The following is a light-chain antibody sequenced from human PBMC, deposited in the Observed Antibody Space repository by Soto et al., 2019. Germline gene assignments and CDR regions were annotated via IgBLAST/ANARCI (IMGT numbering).Light chain of an antibody. CDR1: QSVSSSY. CDR2: GAS. Sequence: EVVLTQSPGTLSLTPGERATLSCRASQSVSSSYFAWYQQKPGQAPRLLIYGASSRATGIPDRFSGSGSGTDFTLTISRLESEDFAVYSCQQYGSSPGTFGQGTKVDI. V-gene: IGKV3-20*01. J-gene: IGKJ1*01. CDR3: QQYGSSPGT.